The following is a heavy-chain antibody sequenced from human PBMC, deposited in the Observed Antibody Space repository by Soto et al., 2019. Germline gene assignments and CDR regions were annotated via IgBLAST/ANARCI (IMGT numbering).Heavy chain of an antibody. D-gene: IGHD5-18*01. V-gene: IGHV1-46*03. J-gene: IGHJ4*02. CDR2: INPSGGST. CDR3: ASVKVDTSMDFDH. Sequence: ASVKVSCKASGYTFTTHYMHWVRQAPGQGLEWMAIINPSGGSTSYAQRFQGRVTMTWDTSTSTVHMDLRSLRFDDTAVYYCASVKVDTSMDFDHWGQGTLVTVSS. CDR1: GYTFTTHY.